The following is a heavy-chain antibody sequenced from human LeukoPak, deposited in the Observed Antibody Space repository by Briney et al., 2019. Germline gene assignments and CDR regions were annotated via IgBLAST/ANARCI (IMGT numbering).Heavy chain of an antibody. Sequence: GGSLRLSCAASGFTVSSNYVSWVRQAPGKGLEWVSVIYSGGSTYYADSVKGRFTISRDNSKNTLYLQMNSLRAEDTAVYYCARVAVADPQPYYGMDVWGQGTTVTVSS. CDR1: GFTVSSNY. CDR2: IYSGGST. CDR3: ARVAVADPQPYYGMDV. J-gene: IGHJ6*02. V-gene: IGHV3-53*01. D-gene: IGHD6-19*01.